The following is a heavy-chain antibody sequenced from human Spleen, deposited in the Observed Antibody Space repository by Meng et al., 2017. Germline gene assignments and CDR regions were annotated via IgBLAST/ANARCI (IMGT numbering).Heavy chain of an antibody. D-gene: IGHD2-21*02. CDR2: ISGSGGNT. CDR1: GFTFSSYS. V-gene: IGHV3-23*01. Sequence: GESLKISCAASGFTFSSYSMNWVRQAPGKGLEWVSAISGSGGNTYYADSVKGRFTMSRDNSKNTLYLQMNSLRAEDTAVYYCAKDRHIVLVTAENDYWGQGTLVTVSS. J-gene: IGHJ4*02. CDR3: AKDRHIVLVTAENDY.